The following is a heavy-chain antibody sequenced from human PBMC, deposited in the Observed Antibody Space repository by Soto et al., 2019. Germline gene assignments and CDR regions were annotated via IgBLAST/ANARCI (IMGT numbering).Heavy chain of an antibody. CDR2: HSNDGITK. CDR1: GSTFSSSG. V-gene: IGHV3-30*03. CDR3: ARDGPHFDVDV. J-gene: IGHJ6*02. D-gene: IGHD3-9*01. Sequence: QLVESGGGVVQPGRSLRLSCAASGSTFSSSGWHWVRQAPGKGLEWVAFHSNDGITKNYADSVKGRFTISRDNSKNTVFLQIDSLRGDDMAVYYCARDGPHFDVDVWGQGTTVTVSS.